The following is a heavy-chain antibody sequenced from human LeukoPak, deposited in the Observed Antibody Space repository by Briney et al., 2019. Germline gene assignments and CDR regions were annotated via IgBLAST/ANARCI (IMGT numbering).Heavy chain of an antibody. CDR2: ISWNSGSI. D-gene: IGHD2-21*02. J-gene: IGHJ4*02. CDR3: AKVDCGGDCYSGFDY. CDR1: GFTFSSYS. V-gene: IGHV3-9*03. Sequence: PGGSLRLSCAASGFTFSSYSLNWVRQAPGKGLEWVSGISWNSGSIGYADSVKGRFTISRDNAKNSLYLQMNSLRAEDMALYYCAKVDCGGDCYSGFDYWGQGTLVTVSS.